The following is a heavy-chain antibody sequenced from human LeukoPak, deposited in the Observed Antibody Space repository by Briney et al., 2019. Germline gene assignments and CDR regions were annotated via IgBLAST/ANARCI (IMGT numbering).Heavy chain of an antibody. CDR2: ISYDGKNY. CDR3: AKVVSTGYDNYFDY. Sequence: PGRSLRLSCAASGFTFSNYGMHWVRQAPGKGLEWVALISYDGKNYNYAGSVKGRFTISRDNSKNTLYLQMNSLRPEDTAVYYCAKVVSTGYDNYFDYWGQGTLVTVSS. V-gene: IGHV3-30*18. J-gene: IGHJ4*02. D-gene: IGHD5-12*01. CDR1: GFTFSNYG.